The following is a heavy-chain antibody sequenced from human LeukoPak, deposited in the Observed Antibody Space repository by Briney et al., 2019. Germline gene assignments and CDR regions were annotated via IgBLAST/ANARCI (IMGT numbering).Heavy chain of an antibody. CDR3: ARSSVGPAAPFYYYMDV. Sequence: GGSLRLSCAASGLTFSDYYMSWIRQAPGKGLEWVSYISSSGSTIYYADSVKGRFTISRDNAKNSLYLQMNSLRAEDTAVYYCARSSVGPAAPFYYYMDVWGKGTTVTVSS. V-gene: IGHV3-11*04. CDR1: GLTFSDYY. J-gene: IGHJ6*03. CDR2: ISSSGSTI. D-gene: IGHD2-2*01.